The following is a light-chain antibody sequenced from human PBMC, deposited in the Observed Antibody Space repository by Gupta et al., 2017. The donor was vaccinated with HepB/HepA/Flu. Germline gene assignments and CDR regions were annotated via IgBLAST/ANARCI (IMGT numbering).Light chain of an antibody. J-gene: IGLJ3*02. V-gene: IGLV2-14*03. CDR1: NSDIGVYDF. CDR3: SSDTSNNTWV. Sequence: SGSPGQSITISCTGTNSDIGVYDFVSWYQHEDPDRAPKLIIYDVHKRPSWVADRFSGSKSGNTASLTISGRRAEAEGDYYCSSDTSNNTWVFGGGTKMTVL. CDR2: DVH.